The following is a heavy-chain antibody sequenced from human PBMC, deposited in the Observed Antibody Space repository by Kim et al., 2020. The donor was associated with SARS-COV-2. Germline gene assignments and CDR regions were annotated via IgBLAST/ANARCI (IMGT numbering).Heavy chain of an antibody. J-gene: IGHJ2*01. D-gene: IGHD1-7*01. Sequence: YGDTVTGRFTISRDNSKNTVSLQMDSLTVEDTAVYYCAKGDHNWNFWYFDLWGRGTLVSVSS. V-gene: IGHV3-30*02. CDR3: AKGDHNWNFWYFDL.